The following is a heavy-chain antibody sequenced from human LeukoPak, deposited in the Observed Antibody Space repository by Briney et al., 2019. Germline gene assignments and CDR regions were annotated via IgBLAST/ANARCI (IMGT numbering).Heavy chain of an antibody. CDR1: GGTFSSYA. D-gene: IGHD3-22*01. Sequence: SVKVSCKASGGTFSSYAISWVRQAPGQGLEWMGRIIPIFGTANYAQKFQGGVTITTDESTSTAYMELSSLRSEDTAVYYCARERGDSSGYTPPYFDYWGQGTLVTVSS. J-gene: IGHJ4*02. CDR2: IIPIFGTA. CDR3: ARERGDSSGYTPPYFDY. V-gene: IGHV1-69*05.